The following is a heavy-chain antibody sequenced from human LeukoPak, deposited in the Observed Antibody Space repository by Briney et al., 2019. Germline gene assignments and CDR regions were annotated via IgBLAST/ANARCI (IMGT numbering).Heavy chain of an antibody. Sequence: SETLSLTCTVSGDSIRSNNYYWGWIRQPPGKGLEWIGSIYDTGSTFYNPSLKSRVTISVDTSKNQFSLKLSSVTAADTAVYYCARGHRGFDYWGQGTLVTVSS. CDR3: ARGHRGFDY. J-gene: IGHJ4*02. CDR2: IYDTGST. CDR1: GDSIRSNNYY. V-gene: IGHV4-39*07.